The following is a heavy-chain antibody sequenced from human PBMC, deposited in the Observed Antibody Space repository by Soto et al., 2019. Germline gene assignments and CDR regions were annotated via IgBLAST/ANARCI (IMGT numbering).Heavy chain of an antibody. CDR3: ARDQVGVLEMVVAVPRGIDV. CDR1: GFTFSSYE. J-gene: IGHJ6*02. D-gene: IGHD2-15*01. CDR2: ISSSGSTI. V-gene: IGHV3-48*03. Sequence: EVQLVESGGGLVQPGGSLRLSCAASGFTFSSYEMNWVRQAPVKGLEWVSYISSSGSTIYYADSVKGRFTISRDNAKNSLYLQMNSLRAEDTAVYYCARDQVGVLEMVVAVPRGIDVWGQGTTVTVSS.